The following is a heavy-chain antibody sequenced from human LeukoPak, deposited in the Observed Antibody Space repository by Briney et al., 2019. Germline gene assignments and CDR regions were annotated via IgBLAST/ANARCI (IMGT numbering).Heavy chain of an antibody. J-gene: IGHJ6*03. CDR2: IYYSGGT. Sequence: PSETLSLTCTVSGGSISSSSYYWGWIRQPPGKGLEWIVSIYYSGGTYYNPSLKSRVTISVDTSKNQFSLKLSSVTAADTAVYYCYYYYYYMDVWGKGTTVTVSS. V-gene: IGHV4-39*01. CDR3: YYYYYYMDV. CDR1: GGSISSSSYY.